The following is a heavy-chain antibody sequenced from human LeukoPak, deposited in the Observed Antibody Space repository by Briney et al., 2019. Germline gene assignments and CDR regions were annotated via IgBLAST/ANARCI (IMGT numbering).Heavy chain of an antibody. CDR1: GFTFSSFD. D-gene: IGHD6-13*01. CDR2: IGTAGDT. CDR3: AREAAGHFDY. Sequence: PGGSLRPSCATSGFTFSSFDMHWVRQATGKGLEWVSAIGTAGDTYYPGSVKGRFTISRENAKNSLYLQMNSLRAGDTAVYYCAREAAGHFDYWGQGTLVTVSS. J-gene: IGHJ4*02. V-gene: IGHV3-13*01.